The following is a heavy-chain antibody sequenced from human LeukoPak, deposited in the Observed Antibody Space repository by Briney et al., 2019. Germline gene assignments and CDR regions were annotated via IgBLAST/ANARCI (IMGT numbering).Heavy chain of an antibody. CDR3: ARRRDPGAFDI. J-gene: IGHJ3*02. CDR1: GSSFTSYW. D-gene: IGHD5-24*01. Sequence: TGASLQISCKGSGSSFTSYWIGWVRQLPGKGLEWMGIIYPGDSDTIYSPSFQGQVTISADKPISTAYLQWSSLKASDTAMYYCARRRDPGAFDIWGQGTMVTVSS. V-gene: IGHV5-51*01. CDR2: IYPGDSDT.